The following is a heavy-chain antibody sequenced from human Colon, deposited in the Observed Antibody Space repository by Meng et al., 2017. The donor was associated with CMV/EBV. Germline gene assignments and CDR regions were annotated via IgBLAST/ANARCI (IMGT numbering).Heavy chain of an antibody. CDR2: IYYSGNT. J-gene: IGHJ6*02. D-gene: IGHD5-12*01. Sequence: SETLSLTCTVFGGSMSGDYWSWIRQSPGKGLEWIGYIYYSGNTNYNPSLKSRVTISLDTSNNQFSLKLTSVTAADTAVYYCARDKGYSSDNYGMDVWGQGTTVTVSS. CDR1: GGSMSGDY. V-gene: IGHV4-59*01. CDR3: ARDKGYSSDNYGMDV.